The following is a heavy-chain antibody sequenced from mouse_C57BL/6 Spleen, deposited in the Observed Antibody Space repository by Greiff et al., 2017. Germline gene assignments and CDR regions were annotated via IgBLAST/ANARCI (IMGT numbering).Heavy chain of an antibody. Sequence: VQLKESGPGLAKPSQTLSLTCSVTGYSITSDYWNWIRKFPGNKLEYMGYISYSGSIYYNPSLKSRISITRDTSKNQYYLQLNSVTTEDTATYYCARYRATDYYAMDYWGQGTSVTVSS. CDR2: ISYSGSI. CDR3: ARYRATDYYAMDY. CDR1: GYSITSDY. J-gene: IGHJ4*01. D-gene: IGHD1-1*01. V-gene: IGHV3-8*01.